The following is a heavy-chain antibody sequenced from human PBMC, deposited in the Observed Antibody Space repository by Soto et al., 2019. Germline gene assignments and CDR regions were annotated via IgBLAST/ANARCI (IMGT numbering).Heavy chain of an antibody. D-gene: IGHD3-16*01. V-gene: IGHV1-3*01. CDR1: GSTFTSYA. CDR2: INAGNGNT. CDR3: ARDPVLGYYYCMDV. Sequence: QVQLVQSGAEVQKPGASVQVSCKASGSTFTSYAMHWVRQATGQRLEWMGWINAGNGNTKYSQKFQGRVTITRDTSASTAYMELSSLRSEDTAVYYCARDPVLGYYYCMDVWGQGAKVTVSS. J-gene: IGHJ6*02.